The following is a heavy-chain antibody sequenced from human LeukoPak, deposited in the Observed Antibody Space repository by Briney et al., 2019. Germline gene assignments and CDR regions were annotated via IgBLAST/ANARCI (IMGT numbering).Heavy chain of an antibody. CDR3: AKTNYYNSSGYYYVTYFDY. CDR1: GFTFSSYG. J-gene: IGHJ4*02. D-gene: IGHD3-22*01. Sequence: GGSLRLSCAASGFTFSSYGVSWVRQAPGKGLEWVSAISGSGGSTYYADSVKGRFTISRDNSKNTLYLQMNSLRAEDTAVYYCAKTNYYNSSGYYYVTYFDYWGQGTLVTVSS. CDR2: ISGSGGST. V-gene: IGHV3-23*01.